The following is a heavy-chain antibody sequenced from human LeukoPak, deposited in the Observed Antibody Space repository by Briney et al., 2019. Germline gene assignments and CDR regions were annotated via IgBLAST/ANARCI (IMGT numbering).Heavy chain of an antibody. CDR1: GFTFSSYG. V-gene: IGHV3-30*03. J-gene: IGHJ4*02. D-gene: IGHD6-19*01. Sequence: PGGSLRLSCAASGFTFSSYGMHWVRQAPGKGLEWVAVISYDGSNKYYADSVKGRFTISRDNSKNTLYLQMNSLRSEDTAVYYCARGDRQWLVRPFDYWGQGTLVTVSS. CDR2: ISYDGSNK. CDR3: ARGDRQWLVRPFDY.